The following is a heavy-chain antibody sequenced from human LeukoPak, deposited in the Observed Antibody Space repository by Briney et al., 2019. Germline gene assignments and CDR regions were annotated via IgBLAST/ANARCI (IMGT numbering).Heavy chain of an antibody. Sequence: ASVKVSCKASGYTFTSYGISWVRRAPGQGLEWMGWISVYNGNTNYAQKLQGRVAMTTDTSTSTAYMELRSLRSDDTAVYYCARSHSSSWYEFYYYYYMDVWGKGTTVTVSS. CDR3: ARSHSSSWYEFYYYYYMDV. D-gene: IGHD6-13*01. CDR2: ISVYNGNT. J-gene: IGHJ6*03. CDR1: GYTFTSYG. V-gene: IGHV1-18*01.